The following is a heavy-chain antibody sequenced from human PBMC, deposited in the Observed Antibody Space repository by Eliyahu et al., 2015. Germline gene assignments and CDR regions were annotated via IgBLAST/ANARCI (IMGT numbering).Heavy chain of an antibody. D-gene: IGHD6-19*01. Sequence: EVQLLESGGGLVQPGGSLRLSCAASGFTFSSYAMXWVRQAPGKGLXWVSSISGSGGXTXYADSVKGRFTVSRVNSNNTLYLQMNSLRAEDTAVYYCAKYSSAWYAYDAFDIWGQGTMVTVSS. J-gene: IGHJ3*02. CDR3: AKYSSAWYAYDAFDI. V-gene: IGHV3-23*01. CDR2: ISGSGGXT. CDR1: GFTFSSYA.